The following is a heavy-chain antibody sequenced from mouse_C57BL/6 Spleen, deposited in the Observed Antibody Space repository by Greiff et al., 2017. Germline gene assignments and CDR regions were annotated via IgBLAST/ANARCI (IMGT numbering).Heavy chain of an antibody. Sequence: EVNVVESGGGLVKPGGSLKLSCAASGFTFSSYAMSWVRQTPEKRLEWVATISDGGSYTYYPDNVKGRFTIARDNAKNNLYLQMSHLKSEDTAMYYGARGAYDYDGEVFDYWGQGTTLTVSS. V-gene: IGHV5-4*03. CDR1: GFTFSSYA. CDR3: ARGAYDYDGEVFDY. D-gene: IGHD2-4*01. J-gene: IGHJ2*01. CDR2: ISDGGSYT.